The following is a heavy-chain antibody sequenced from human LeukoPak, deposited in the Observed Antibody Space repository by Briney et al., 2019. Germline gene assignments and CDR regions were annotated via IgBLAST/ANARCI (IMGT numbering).Heavy chain of an antibody. J-gene: IGHJ1*01. CDR3: ARPEGATTAYFQH. V-gene: IGHV5-51*01. CDR1: GYSSTSYW. Sequence: GESLKISCKGSGYSSTSYWIGWVRQMPGKGLEWMGIIYPGDSDTRYSPSFQGQVTISADKSISTAYLQWSSLKASDTAMYYCARPEGATTAYFQHWGQGTLVTVSS. CDR2: IYPGDSDT. D-gene: IGHD1-26*01.